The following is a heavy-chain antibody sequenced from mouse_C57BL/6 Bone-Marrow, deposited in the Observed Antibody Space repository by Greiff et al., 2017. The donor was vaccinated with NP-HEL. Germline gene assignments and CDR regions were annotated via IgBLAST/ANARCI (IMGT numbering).Heavy chain of an antibody. CDR1: GFNIKDDY. CDR3: TTGGSSAYAMDY. CDR2: IDPENGDT. J-gene: IGHJ4*01. D-gene: IGHD1-1*01. Sequence: DVQLQESGAELVRPGASVKLSCTVSGFNIKDDYMHWVKQRPDQGLEWMGWIDPENGDTEYASKFQGKATITADTSSNTAYLQLSSLTSEDTAVYYSTTGGSSAYAMDYWGQGTSVTVSS. V-gene: IGHV14-4*01.